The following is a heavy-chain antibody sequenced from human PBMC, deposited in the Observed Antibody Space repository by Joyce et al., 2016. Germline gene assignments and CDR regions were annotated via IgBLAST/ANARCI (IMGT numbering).Heavy chain of an antibody. V-gene: IGHV2-5*01. Sequence: QITLKESGPTLVKPTQTLTLTCTFSGFSLTASGVGVGWIRQPPGKAREWLALIYWNDDKRFSPSLKSRLTISKDTSKNQVVLTMTNMEPVDTGTYYCAHRHYFDFWAGGEFDYWGQGILVTVSS. CDR3: AHRHYFDFWAGGEFDY. J-gene: IGHJ4*02. D-gene: IGHD3-3*01. CDR2: IYWNDDK. CDR1: GFSLTASGVG.